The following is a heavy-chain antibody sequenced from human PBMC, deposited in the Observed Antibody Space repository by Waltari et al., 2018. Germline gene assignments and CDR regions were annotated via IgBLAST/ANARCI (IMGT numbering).Heavy chain of an antibody. CDR1: GYSISTGYY. Sequence: QVQLQESGPGLVKPSETLSLTCVVSGYSISTGYYWGWIRQPPGKGLDWIGSIHHSGSTYDSPSFKSRVTISVDTPKNLFSLRLNSVTAADTAVYYCARQGRVISGPESFFDYWGQGTPVTVSS. CDR3: ARQGRVISGPESFFDY. J-gene: IGHJ4*02. V-gene: IGHV4-38-2*01. CDR2: IHHSGST. D-gene: IGHD2-21*01.